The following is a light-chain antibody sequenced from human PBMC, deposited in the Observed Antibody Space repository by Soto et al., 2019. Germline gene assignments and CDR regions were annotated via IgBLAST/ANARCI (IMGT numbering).Light chain of an antibody. Sequence: EIVLTQSPGTLSLSPGERATLSCRASQSVSSSYLAWYQQKPGQAPRLLIYGASSRATGIPDRCSGSGSATDFTLTISRLEPEDCVVYYCRQYGSSPGYTFGQGTKLEIK. V-gene: IGKV3-20*01. CDR2: GAS. J-gene: IGKJ2*01. CDR1: QSVSSSY. CDR3: RQYGSSPGYT.